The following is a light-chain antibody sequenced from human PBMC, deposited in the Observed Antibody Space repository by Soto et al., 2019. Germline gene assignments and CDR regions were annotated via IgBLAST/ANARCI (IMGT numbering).Light chain of an antibody. Sequence: EIVMTQSPATLSVSPGERVTLSCRASESVSSSLAWYQHKPGQAPRLLIYGATTRDAGIPARFSGSGSGTEFTLTIFSLQSVDFAIYYCQQYNKWITFGGGTKVEIK. V-gene: IGKV3-15*01. CDR3: QQYNKWIT. J-gene: IGKJ4*01. CDR1: ESVSSS. CDR2: GAT.